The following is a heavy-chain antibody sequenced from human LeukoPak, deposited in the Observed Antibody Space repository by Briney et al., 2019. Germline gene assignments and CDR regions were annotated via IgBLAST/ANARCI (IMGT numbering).Heavy chain of an antibody. CDR2: ISFDSNTR. J-gene: IGHJ4*02. CDR1: GFAFNTYA. D-gene: IGHD3-10*01. Sequence: GGSLRLPCVASGFAFNTYAVHWVRQAPGKGLEWVAVISFDSNTRHYTDSVRGRFTISRDNSKNTLYLQMNGLRTDDTAMYFCTRRGGGDDFDYWGQGTLVTVSS. CDR3: TRRGGGDDFDY. V-gene: IGHV3-30-3*01.